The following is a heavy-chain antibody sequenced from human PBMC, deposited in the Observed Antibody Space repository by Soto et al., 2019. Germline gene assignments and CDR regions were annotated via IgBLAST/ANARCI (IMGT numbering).Heavy chain of an antibody. V-gene: IGHV1-18*01. Sequence: ASVKVSCKASGYTFTSYGISWVRQAPGQGLEWMGWISAYNGNTNYAQKLQGRVTMTTDTSTSTAYMELRSLRSDDTAVYYCARDKRFLEWLLGDYYYYGMDVWGQGTTVTVPS. J-gene: IGHJ6*02. D-gene: IGHD3-3*01. CDR1: GYTFTSYG. CDR2: ISAYNGNT. CDR3: ARDKRFLEWLLGDYYYYGMDV.